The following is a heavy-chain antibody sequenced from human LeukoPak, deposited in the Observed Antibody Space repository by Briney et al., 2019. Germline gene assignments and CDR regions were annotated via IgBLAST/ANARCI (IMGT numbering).Heavy chain of an antibody. CDR1: GGSFSGYY. D-gene: IGHD3-10*01. Sequence: PSETLSLTCVVYGGSFSGYYWSWIRQPPGKGLEWIGEINHSGSTNYNPSLKSRVTISVDTSKNQFSLKLSSVTAADTAVYYCARGQGGEGSGSYTSLNWFDPRGQGTLVTVSS. CDR2: INHSGST. J-gene: IGHJ5*02. V-gene: IGHV4-34*01. CDR3: ARGQGGEGSGSYTSLNWFDP.